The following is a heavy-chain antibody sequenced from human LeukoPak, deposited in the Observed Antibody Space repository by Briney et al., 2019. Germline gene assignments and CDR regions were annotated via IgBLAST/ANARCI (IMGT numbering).Heavy chain of an antibody. CDR2: IKEDGSEQ. Sequence: PGGSLRLSCAASTLTLSSYWISWVRQAPGKGLEWVANIKEDGSEQYYVDSVKGRFTISRDNAKNSLYLQMNSLRAEDTAVYYCARDRRGKDYWGQGTLVTVSP. CDR1: TLTLSSYW. D-gene: IGHD3-10*01. J-gene: IGHJ4*02. CDR3: ARDRRGKDY. V-gene: IGHV3-7*04.